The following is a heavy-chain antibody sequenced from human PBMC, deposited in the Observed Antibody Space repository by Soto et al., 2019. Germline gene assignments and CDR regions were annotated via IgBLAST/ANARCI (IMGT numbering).Heavy chain of an antibody. CDR2: INTDGTNS. V-gene: IGHV3-74*01. CDR1: GLTFNIYW. D-gene: IGHD2-15*01. Sequence: GGPLRLSCASSGLTFNIYWRHVVLHAPVKVLVWVSHINTDGTNSNYADSVKGRFTISRDNAKSTLFLQMNSLRDEDTAVYYCAREFCSGGNCYTYYFDPWGPGILVTVSS. J-gene: IGHJ5*02. CDR3: AREFCSGGNCYTYYFDP.